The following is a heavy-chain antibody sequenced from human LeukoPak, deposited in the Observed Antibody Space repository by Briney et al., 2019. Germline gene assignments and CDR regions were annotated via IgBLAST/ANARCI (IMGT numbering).Heavy chain of an antibody. D-gene: IGHD5-24*01. CDR1: GYTFSSYW. V-gene: IGHV5-51*01. CDR3: ARLDRNAYSPFDY. J-gene: IGHJ4*02. CDR2: MYPDESDT. Sequence: GESLKISCKGLGYTFSSYWVAWVRQMAGKGLEWMGIMYPDESDTRYSPSFQGQVTISVDKSISTAYLHWSSLTASDSAIYYCARLDRNAYSPFDYWGQGTLVTVSS.